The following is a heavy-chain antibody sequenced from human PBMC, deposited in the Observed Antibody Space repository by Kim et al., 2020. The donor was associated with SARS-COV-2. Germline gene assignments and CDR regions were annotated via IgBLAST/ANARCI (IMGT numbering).Heavy chain of an antibody. CDR3: AKGGPDDY. Sequence: GGSLRLSCAASGFIFTNFVMSWVRQAPGKGLEWVSSISGPGDGTYYADSVKGRFTISRDNSKNTLWLQMDSLRADDTAVYYCAKGGPDDYWGQGTLVTVSS. CDR1: GFIFTNFV. V-gene: IGHV3-23*01. J-gene: IGHJ4*02. CDR2: ISGPGDGT.